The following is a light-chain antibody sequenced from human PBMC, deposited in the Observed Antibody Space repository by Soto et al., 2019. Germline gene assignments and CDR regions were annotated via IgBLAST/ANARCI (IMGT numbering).Light chain of an antibody. CDR3: QQYSSMLA. CDR1: HDVSWN. CDR2: DAS. J-gene: IGKJ4*01. V-gene: IGKV1-33*01. Sequence: DIQMTQSPSSLSASVGDRVTIACQSSHDVSWNLNWFQQKPGEAPKLLSYDASNMERGVPSRFRGSGSGTDFTLTISSLQPEDVATYYCQQYSSMLAFGGGTEVDIK.